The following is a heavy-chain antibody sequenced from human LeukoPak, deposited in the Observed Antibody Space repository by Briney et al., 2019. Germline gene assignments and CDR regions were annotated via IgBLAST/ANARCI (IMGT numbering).Heavy chain of an antibody. CDR1: GFIFLNAW. V-gene: IGHV3-15*01. CDR3: RYFDY. Sequence: GGSLRLSCAASGFIFLNAWMSWVRQAPGKGLEWVGRIKSKTDGGTTDYAAPVKGRFTISRDDSDNTLYLQMNSLEIEDTAVYYCRYFDYWGQGTLVTVSS. J-gene: IGHJ4*02. CDR2: IKSKTDGGTT.